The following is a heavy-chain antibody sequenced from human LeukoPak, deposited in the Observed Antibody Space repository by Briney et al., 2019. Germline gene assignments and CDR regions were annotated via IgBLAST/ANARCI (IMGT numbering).Heavy chain of an antibody. V-gene: IGHV3-23*01. J-gene: IGHJ3*02. D-gene: IGHD3-10*01. CDR2: ISGSGGST. Sequence: GGSLRLSCAASGFTFSSYAMSWVRQAPGKGLEWVSAISGSGGSTYYADSVKGRFTISRDNSKNTLYLQMNSLRAEDTAVYYCAKDLDRLIWFGGLLSTPTKDAFDIWGQGTMVTVSS. CDR1: GFTFSSYA. CDR3: AKDLDRLIWFGGLLSTPTKDAFDI.